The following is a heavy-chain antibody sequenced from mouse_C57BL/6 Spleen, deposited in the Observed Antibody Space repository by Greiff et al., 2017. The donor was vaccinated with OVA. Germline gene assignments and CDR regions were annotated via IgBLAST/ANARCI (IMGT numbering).Heavy chain of an antibody. Sequence: VQLQESGPELVKPGASVKISCKASGYAFSRSWMNWVKQRPGKGLEWIGRIYPGDGDTDYNGKFKGQATLTADKSSSTAYMQLHSRTSEDSAVYCCASPITTDYWGQGTTLTVSS. CDR2: IYPGDGDT. J-gene: IGHJ2*01. CDR1: GYAFSRSW. CDR3: ASPITTDY. D-gene: IGHD1-1*01. V-gene: IGHV1-82*01.